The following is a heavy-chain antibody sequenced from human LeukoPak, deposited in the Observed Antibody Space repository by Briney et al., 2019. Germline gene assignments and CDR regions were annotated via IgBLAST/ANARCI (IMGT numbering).Heavy chain of an antibody. J-gene: IGHJ4*02. CDR3: AKDTTTHTVTTHYFDY. Sequence: GGSLRLSCAGSGFTFSSYAMSWVRQAPGKGLEWVSAISGSGADTYYADSVKGRFTISRDNSKNTLFLQMNSLRAEDSAVYYCAKDTTTHTVTTHYFDYWGQGSLVTVSS. D-gene: IGHD4-17*01. V-gene: IGHV3-23*01. CDR1: GFTFSSYA. CDR2: ISGSGADT.